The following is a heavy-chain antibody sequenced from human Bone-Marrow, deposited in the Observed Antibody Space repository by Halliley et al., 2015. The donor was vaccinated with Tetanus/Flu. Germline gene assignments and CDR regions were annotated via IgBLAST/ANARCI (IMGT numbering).Heavy chain of an antibody. CDR3: ARLGAARPGRTVFNYFYASDV. CDR2: GRP. J-gene: IGHJ6*02. D-gene: IGHD6-6*01. V-gene: IGHV4-59*03. Sequence: GRPDYNPSLKSRVSISLDTSKRQFSLKLNSVTAADTAVYYCARLGAARPGRTVFNYFYASDVWGQGTTVIVSS.